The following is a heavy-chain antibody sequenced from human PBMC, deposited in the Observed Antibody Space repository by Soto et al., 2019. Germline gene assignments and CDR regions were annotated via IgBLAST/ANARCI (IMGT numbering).Heavy chain of an antibody. V-gene: IGHV4-59*01. J-gene: IGHJ4*02. CDR3: ARAPQYSGGWGGFDY. D-gene: IGHD6-19*01. Sequence: QVQLQESGPGLVKPSETLSLTCTVSGGSISSYYWSWIRQPPGKGLEWIGYIYYSGSTNYNPSLKSRVTISVDTSKNQFSLKLSSVTAADTAVYYCARAPQYSGGWGGFDYWGQGTLVTVSS. CDR1: GGSISSYY. CDR2: IYYSGST.